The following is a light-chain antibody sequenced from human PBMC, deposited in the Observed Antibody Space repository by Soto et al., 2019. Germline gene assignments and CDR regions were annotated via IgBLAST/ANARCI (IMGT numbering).Light chain of an antibody. CDR2: GAS. J-gene: IGKJ3*01. CDR1: QSVSSSY. CDR3: QQYGSSPAFT. V-gene: IGKV3-20*01. Sequence: EIVLTQSPGTLSLSPGERATLSCRASQSVSSSYLAWYQQKPGQAPRLLIYGASGRATGIPHRFSGSGSGTDFTLTISRLEPEDCAVYYCQQYGSSPAFTVGPGTKVDIK.